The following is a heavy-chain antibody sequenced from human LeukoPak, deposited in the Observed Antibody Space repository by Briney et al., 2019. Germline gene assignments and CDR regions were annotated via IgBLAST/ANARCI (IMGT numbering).Heavy chain of an antibody. Sequence: PGGSLRLSSAASGFTFSSFGMHWVRQAPRKGLGWVAFIRYDGSNKDYADTVQGRFTISRANFKNTLYLQMSSLRAEDTAVYYCAKDIALLGSYCYFDSWGQGTLVTVSS. CDR2: IRYDGSNK. V-gene: IGHV3-30*02. CDR3: AKDIALLGSYCYFDS. CDR1: GFTFSSFG. J-gene: IGHJ4*02. D-gene: IGHD3-16*01.